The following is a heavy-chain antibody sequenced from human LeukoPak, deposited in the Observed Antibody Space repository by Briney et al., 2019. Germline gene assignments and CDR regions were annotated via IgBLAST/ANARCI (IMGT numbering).Heavy chain of an antibody. V-gene: IGHV3-7*01. CDR1: GFTFSNYW. CDR3: ARTPYGSGTYSPCDL. J-gene: IGHJ5*02. CDR2: IKQDGSEK. D-gene: IGHD3-10*01. Sequence: GGSLRLSCAASGFTFSNYWTSWVRQAPGKGLEWVANIKQDGSEKSYVDSVKGRFTISRDNGKNSLYIQMNSLRAEDTAVYYCARTPYGSGTYSPCDLWGQGTLVTVSS.